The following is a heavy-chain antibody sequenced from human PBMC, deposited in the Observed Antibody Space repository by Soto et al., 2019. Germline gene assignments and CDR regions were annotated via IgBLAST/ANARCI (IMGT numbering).Heavy chain of an antibody. CDR2: ISAYNGNT. V-gene: IGHV1-18*01. CDR1: GYTFTSYG. J-gene: IGHJ5*02. Sequence: ASVKVSCKASGYTFTSYGISWVRQAPGQGLEWMGWISAYNGNTNYAQKLQGRVTMTTDTSTSTAYMELRSLRSDDTAVYYCARGSSTSVTRYSWFEAWGQGTLVTVSS. CDR3: ARGSSTSVTRYSWFEA. D-gene: IGHD2-2*01.